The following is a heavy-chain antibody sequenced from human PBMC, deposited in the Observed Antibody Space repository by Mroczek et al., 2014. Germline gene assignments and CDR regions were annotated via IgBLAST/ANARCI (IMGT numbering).Heavy chain of an antibody. CDR3: ARVPPPQGYGMDV. Sequence: QVQLPASAQGLVKPSETLSLTCTVSGGSISSYYWSWIRQPPGKGLEWIGYIYYSGSTNYNPSLKSRVTISVDTSKNQFSLKLSSVTAADTAVYYCARVPPPQGYGMDVWGQGTTVTVSS. J-gene: IGHJ6*02. CDR2: IYYSGST. V-gene: IGHV4-59*01. CDR1: GGSISSYY.